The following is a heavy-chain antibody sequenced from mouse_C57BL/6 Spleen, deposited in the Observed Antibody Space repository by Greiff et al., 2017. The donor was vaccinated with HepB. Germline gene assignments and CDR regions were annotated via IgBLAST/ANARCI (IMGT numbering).Heavy chain of an antibody. V-gene: IGHV2-5*01. CDR1: GFSLTSYG. CDR3: AKNGLGREENYYFDY. D-gene: IGHD4-1*01. J-gene: IGHJ2*01. Sequence: QVQLQQSGPGLVQPSQSLSITCTVSGFSLTSYGVHWVRQSPGKGLEWLGVIWRGGSTDYNAAFMSRLSITKDNSTSQVFFKMNSLQADDTAIYYCAKNGLGREENYYFDYWGQGTTLTVSS. CDR2: IWRGGST.